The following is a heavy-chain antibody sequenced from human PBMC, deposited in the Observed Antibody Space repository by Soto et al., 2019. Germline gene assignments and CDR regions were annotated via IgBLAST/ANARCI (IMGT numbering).Heavy chain of an antibody. CDR3: ARGLVDTAMAPYYGMDV. CDR2: IIPIFGTA. Sequence: SVKVSCKASGGTFSSYAISWVRQAPGQGLEWMGGIIPIFGTANYAQKFQGRVTITADESTSTAYMELSSLRSEDTAVYYCARGLVDTAMAPYYGMDVWGQGTTVTVS. V-gene: IGHV1-69*13. D-gene: IGHD5-18*01. CDR1: GGTFSSYA. J-gene: IGHJ6*02.